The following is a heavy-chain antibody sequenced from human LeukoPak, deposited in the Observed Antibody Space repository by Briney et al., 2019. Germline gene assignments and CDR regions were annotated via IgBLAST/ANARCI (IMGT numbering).Heavy chain of an antibody. V-gene: IGHV1-2*02. J-gene: IGHJ4*02. CDR1: GYTFTGYY. CDR3: ARGRNRGYSYGYGY. D-gene: IGHD5-18*01. CDR2: INPNSGGT. Sequence: ASVKVSCKASGYTFTGYYMHWVRQAPGQGLEWMGWINPNSGGTNYAQKFQGRVTMTRDTSISTAYMELSKLRSEDTAVYYCARGRNRGYSYGYGYWGQGTLVTVSS.